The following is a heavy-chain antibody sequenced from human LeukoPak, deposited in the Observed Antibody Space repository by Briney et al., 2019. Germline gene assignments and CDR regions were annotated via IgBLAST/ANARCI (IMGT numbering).Heavy chain of an antibody. CDR1: GFSFGDYV. CDR2: IRTKAYGGAT. J-gene: IGHJ5*02. V-gene: IGHV3-49*04. CDR3: SKEGRPGYYWFDP. Sequence: GSLRLSCSTSGFSFGDYVMSWVRQAPGKGLEWVGFIRTKAYGGATEYAASVKGRFTISRDDSKSIAYLQVNSLKTEDTAVYYCSKEGRPGYYWFDPWGQGTLVTVSS. D-gene: IGHD1-1*01.